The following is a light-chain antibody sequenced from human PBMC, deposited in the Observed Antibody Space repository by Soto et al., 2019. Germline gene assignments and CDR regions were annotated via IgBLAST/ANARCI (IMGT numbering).Light chain of an antibody. J-gene: IGKJ1*01. CDR1: HVISSW. Sequence: DRQIEQCPCTLSAYEGDRGTITCLSSHVISSWLSWYQQKPGKAPKLLIYKASSLESGVPSRFSGSGSGTEFTLTISILQPDDFATYCCQQYNSYTWTFGQGTKVDI. CDR3: QQYNSYTWT. V-gene: IGKV1-5*03. CDR2: KAS.